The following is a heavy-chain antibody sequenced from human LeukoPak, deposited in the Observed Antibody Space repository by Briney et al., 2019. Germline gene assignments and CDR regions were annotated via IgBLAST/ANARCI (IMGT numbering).Heavy chain of an antibody. D-gene: IGHD2-2*01. Sequence: GGTLRLSCAASGFTFSSYGMSWVRQAPGKGLEWVSAISGSGARIYYADSVKGRFTISRDNSKNTLYLQMNSLRAADTAVYYCAKDGILVVGFDYWGQGTLVTVSS. V-gene: IGHV3-23*01. CDR3: AKDGILVVGFDY. CDR1: GFTFSSYG. CDR2: ISGSGARI. J-gene: IGHJ4*02.